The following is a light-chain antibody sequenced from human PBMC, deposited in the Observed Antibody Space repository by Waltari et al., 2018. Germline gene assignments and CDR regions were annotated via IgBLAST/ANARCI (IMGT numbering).Light chain of an antibody. CDR1: NSNIGSNT. V-gene: IGLV1-44*01. CDR3: ATWDDRLTGVV. CDR2: SND. J-gene: IGLJ2*01. Sequence: QSVLTQPPSASGTPGPRVTIPCSGSNSNIGSNTVNWYQQVPGTAPKLLIYSNDQRPSGVPDRFSGSKSGTSASLAISGLQSEDEADYYCATWDDRLTGVVFGGGTKVTVL.